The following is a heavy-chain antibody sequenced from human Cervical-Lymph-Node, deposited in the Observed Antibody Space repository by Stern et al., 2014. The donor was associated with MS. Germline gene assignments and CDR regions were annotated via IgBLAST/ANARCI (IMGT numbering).Heavy chain of an antibody. CDR2: IYYSGGP. CDR3: ASRWSGTYYGQNWFDP. CDR1: GGSISSGGHY. Sequence: QVQLVQSGPGLVKPSQTLSLTCTVSGGSISSGGHYWSWIRQHPGKGLEWIGYIYYSGGPFYNPSLKSRVSISLDTSKNQFSLKLSSVTAADTAVYYCASRWSGTYYGQNWFDPWGQGTLVTVSS. J-gene: IGHJ5*02. D-gene: IGHD1-26*01. V-gene: IGHV4-31*03.